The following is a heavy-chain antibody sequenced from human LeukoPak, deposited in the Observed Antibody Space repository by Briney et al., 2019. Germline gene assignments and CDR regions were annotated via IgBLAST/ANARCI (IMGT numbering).Heavy chain of an antibody. CDR2: MNPNSGNT. Sequence: VASVKVSCKASGYTFTSYDINWVRQATGQGLEWMGWMNPNSGNTGYAQKFQGRVTMTRNTSIGTAYMELSSLRSEDTAVYYCARLYYYDSSGPQDYYYYYGMDVWGQGTTVTVSS. V-gene: IGHV1-8*01. CDR3: ARLYYYDSSGPQDYYYYYGMDV. D-gene: IGHD3-22*01. J-gene: IGHJ6*02. CDR1: GYTFTSYD.